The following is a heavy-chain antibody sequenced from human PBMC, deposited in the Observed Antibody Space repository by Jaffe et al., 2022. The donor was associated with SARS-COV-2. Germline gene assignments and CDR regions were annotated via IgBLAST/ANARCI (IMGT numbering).Heavy chain of an antibody. D-gene: IGHD2-15*01. Sequence: EVQLVQSGAEVKKPGESLRISCTGSGYIFTTYWIAWVRQMPGAGLEWVGVIYPGDSETRSSPSFPGHVTISADKSISTAYLQWNSLKASDTAIYYCTRFVAEKDLKYVDLWGRGTLVTVSS. CDR2: IYPGDSET. CDR1: GYIFTTYW. J-gene: IGHJ2*01. CDR3: TRFVAEKDLKYVDL. V-gene: IGHV5-51*01.